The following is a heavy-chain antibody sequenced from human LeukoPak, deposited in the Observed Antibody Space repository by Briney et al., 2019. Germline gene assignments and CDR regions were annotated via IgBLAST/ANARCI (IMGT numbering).Heavy chain of an antibody. Sequence: ASVKVSCKASGYTFTSYDINWVRQATGQGLEWMGWMNPNSGNTGYAQKLQGRVTMTTDTSTSTAYMELRSLRSDDTAVYYCARTNYGDYVGWFDPWGQGTLVTVSS. CDR1: GYTFTSYD. J-gene: IGHJ5*02. CDR3: ARTNYGDYVGWFDP. V-gene: IGHV1-8*01. CDR2: MNPNSGNT. D-gene: IGHD4-17*01.